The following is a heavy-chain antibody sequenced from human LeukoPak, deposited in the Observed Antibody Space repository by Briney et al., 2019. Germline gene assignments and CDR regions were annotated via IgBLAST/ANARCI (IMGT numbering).Heavy chain of an antibody. CDR2: ISTSSSYI. J-gene: IGHJ4*02. V-gene: IGHV3-21*01. Sequence: PGGSLRLSCAASGFTFSAYSMNWVRQAPGKGLEWVSSISTSSSYIYYVDSVKGRFTISRDNAKNSLYLQMNSLRAEDTAVYYCARGPMFRGVIIRRSKSGYFDYWGQGTLVTVSS. CDR3: ARGPMFRGVIIRRSKSGYFDY. CDR1: GFTFSAYS. D-gene: IGHD3-10*01.